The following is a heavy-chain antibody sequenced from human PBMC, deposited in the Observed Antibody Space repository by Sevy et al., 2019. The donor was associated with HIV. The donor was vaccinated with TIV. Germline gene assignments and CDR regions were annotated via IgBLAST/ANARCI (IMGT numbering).Heavy chain of an antibody. CDR3: TRGRLLLLEWSFPADY. J-gene: IGHJ4*02. D-gene: IGHD3-3*01. CDR2: IRSKVYGGTT. CDR1: GFTLGDYG. Sequence: GGSLRLSCTASGFTLGDYGLTWFRQAPGKALEWVGFIRSKVYGGTTEYAASVKGRFTISRDDSNSIAHLQMNSLKTEVTAVYYCTRGRLLLLEWSFPADYWGQGTLVTVSS. V-gene: IGHV3-49*03.